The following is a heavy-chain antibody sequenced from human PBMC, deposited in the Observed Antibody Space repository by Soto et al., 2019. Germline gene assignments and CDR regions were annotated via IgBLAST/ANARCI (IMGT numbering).Heavy chain of an antibody. CDR3: ARDGRVGGIDY. J-gene: IGHJ4*02. D-gene: IGHD6-19*01. V-gene: IGHV3-48*03. CDR2: ISSIGVAT. Sequence: GGSLRLSCAASGFTFSIHEMNWVRQAPGKGLEWVSYISSIGVATYYADSVKGRFTISRDNAKNSLYLQMNRLRAEDTAVYYCARDGRVGGIDYWGQGTPVTVSS. CDR1: GFTFSIHE.